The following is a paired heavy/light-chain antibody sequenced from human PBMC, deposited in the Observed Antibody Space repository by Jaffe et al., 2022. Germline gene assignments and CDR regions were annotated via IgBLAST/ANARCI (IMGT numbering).Light chain of an antibody. CDR2: KIS. CDR3: MQATQFPVT. J-gene: IGKJ2*01. CDR1: QSLVHSDGTIY. V-gene: IGKV2-24*01. Sequence: DIVMTQTPLSSPVTLGQPASISCRSSQSLVHSDGTIYLNWLQQRPGQPPRLLIYKISNRFSGVPDRFSGSGAGTEFTLKINRVEAEDVGVYYCMQATQFPVTFGQGTKLEIK.
Heavy chain of an antibody. J-gene: IGHJ4*02. D-gene: IGHD2-15*01. CDR1: GFTFSTSA. CDR2: ISGNGANT. Sequence: EVQLLESGGGSVQPGGSLRLSCVGSGFTFSTSAMSWVRQVPGRGLEWVSSISGNGANTYYADSVKGRFTISRDNSKNTLYLQMITPRAEDTAVYYCARPHVVTATRPLDYWGQGTLVTVSS. V-gene: IGHV3-23*01. CDR3: ARPHVVTATRPLDY.